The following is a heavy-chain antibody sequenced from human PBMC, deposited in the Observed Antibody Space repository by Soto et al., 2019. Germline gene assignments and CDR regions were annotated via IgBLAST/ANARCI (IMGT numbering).Heavy chain of an antibody. V-gene: IGHV3-48*02. Sequence: PWESXRLSCLSSVVSLSNFPMSWFGHTPGKGLEWISYISPRGDNIYYAESVKGRFTISRDNARNSLFLQMNSLRDEDAALYYCEKGPKPKIGWNYYFDSWGQGVPVTVSS. J-gene: IGHJ4*02. CDR2: ISPRGDNI. D-gene: IGHD1-7*01. CDR3: EKGPKPKIGWNYYFDS. CDR1: VVSLSNFP.